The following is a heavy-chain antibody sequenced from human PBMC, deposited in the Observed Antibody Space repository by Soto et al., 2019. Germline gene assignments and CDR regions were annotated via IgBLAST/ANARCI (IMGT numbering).Heavy chain of an antibody. V-gene: IGHV4-59*01. D-gene: IGHD2-2*01. Sequence: SETLSLTCTVSGGSISTYYWSWIRQPPGKGLEWIGYIYYSGSTDYNPSLKSRVTMSVDTSKDQFSLKLRSVTAADTAVYYCARLQGYCITTGCHGHYARAVWGQGTTVTVS. CDR1: GGSISTYY. CDR2: IYYSGST. J-gene: IGHJ6*02. CDR3: ARLQGYCITTGCHGHYARAV.